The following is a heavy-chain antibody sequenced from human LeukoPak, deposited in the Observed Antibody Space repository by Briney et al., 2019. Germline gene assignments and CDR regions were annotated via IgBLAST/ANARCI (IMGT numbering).Heavy chain of an antibody. D-gene: IGHD6-13*01. CDR2: ISAYNGNT. CDR3: ARDLPDGIAAAGLYYYYGMDV. CDR1: GYTFTSYG. Sequence: ASVTVSFTASGYTFTSYGISWVRQAPGQGLEWMGWISAYNGNTNYAQKLQGRVTMTTDTSTSTAYMELRSLRSDDTAVYYCARDLPDGIAAAGLYYYYGMDVWGQGTTVTVSS. V-gene: IGHV1-18*01. J-gene: IGHJ6*02.